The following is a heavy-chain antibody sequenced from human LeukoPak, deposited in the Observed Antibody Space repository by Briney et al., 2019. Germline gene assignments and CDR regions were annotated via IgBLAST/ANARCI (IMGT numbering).Heavy chain of an antibody. CDR1: GGSISNYY. V-gene: IGHV4-59*01. D-gene: IGHD3-10*01. J-gene: IGHJ2*01. Sequence: SETLSLTCTVSGGSISNYYWNWIRQSPEKGLEWIGYIYYSGSTNYNPSLKSRVTISVDTSRNQFSLNLTSVTAADTAVYYCARDAGEEILVRFDLWGRGTLVTVSS. CDR2: IYYSGST. CDR3: ARDAGEEILVRFDL.